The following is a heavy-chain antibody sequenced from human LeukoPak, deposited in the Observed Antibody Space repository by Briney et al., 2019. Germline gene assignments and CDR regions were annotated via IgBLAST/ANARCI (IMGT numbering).Heavy chain of an antibody. Sequence: GASVKVSCKASGYTFTSYDINWVRQATGQGLEWMGWMNPNSGNTGYAQKFQGRVTMTRNTSISTAYMELSSLRSEDTAVYYCASYGDYYYYYGMDVWGQGTLVTVSS. CDR3: ASYGDYYYYYGMDV. J-gene: IGHJ6*02. D-gene: IGHD4-17*01. V-gene: IGHV1-8*01. CDR1: GYTFTSYD. CDR2: MNPNSGNT.